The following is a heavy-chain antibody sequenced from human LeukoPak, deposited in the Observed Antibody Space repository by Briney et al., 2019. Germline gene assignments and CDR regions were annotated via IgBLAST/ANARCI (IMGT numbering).Heavy chain of an antibody. J-gene: IGHJ4*02. CDR3: AKEGSYYDFWSGYFPSHFDY. CDR2: ISGSGGST. CDR1: GFNFSSYA. V-gene: IGHV3-23*01. Sequence: GSLRLSCAASGFNFSSYAMRWVRQAPGKGLEWVSAISGSGGSTYYADSVKGRFTISRDNSKNTLYLQMNSLRAEDTAVYYCAKEGSYYDFWSGYFPSHFDYWGQGTLVTVSS. D-gene: IGHD3-3*01.